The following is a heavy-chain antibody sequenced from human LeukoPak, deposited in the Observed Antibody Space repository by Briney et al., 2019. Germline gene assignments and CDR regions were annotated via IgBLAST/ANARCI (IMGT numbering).Heavy chain of an antibody. CDR2: IYSGST. J-gene: IGHJ4*02. CDR3: ARRGKRFLEWLPSYFDY. Sequence: PSETLSLTCTVSGGSISGYYWSWIRQPPGKALEWIGYIYSGSTDYNPSLKSRVTISMDTSKNQFSLKLSSVTAADTAVYYCARRGKRFLEWLPSYFDYWDQGTLVTVSS. CDR1: GGSISGYY. D-gene: IGHD3-3*01. V-gene: IGHV4-59*12.